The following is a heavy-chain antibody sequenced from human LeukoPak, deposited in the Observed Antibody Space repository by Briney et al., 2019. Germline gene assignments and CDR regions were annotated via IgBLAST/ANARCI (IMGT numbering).Heavy chain of an antibody. CDR1: GFTFSSYA. CDR3: ARVRPDSHYYYYGMDV. V-gene: IGHV3-30-3*01. J-gene: IGHJ6*02. Sequence: GGSLRLSCAASGFTFSSYAMHWVRQAPGKGLEWVAVISYDGSNKYYADSVKGRFTISRDNSKNTLYLQMNNLRAEDTAVYYCARVRPDSHYYYYGMDVWGQGTTVTVSS. CDR2: ISYDGSNK.